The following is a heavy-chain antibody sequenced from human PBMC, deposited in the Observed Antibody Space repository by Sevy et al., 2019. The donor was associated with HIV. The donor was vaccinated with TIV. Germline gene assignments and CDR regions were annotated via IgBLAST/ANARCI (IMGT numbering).Heavy chain of an antibody. CDR3: AGAGAGYAFDI. Sequence: SETLSLTCTVSGGSISSYYWSWIRQPPGKGLEWIGYIHYSGSTNYNPSLKSRVTISVDTSKNQFSLKLSSVTAADTAVYYCAGAGAGYAFDIWGQGTMVTVSS. V-gene: IGHV4-59*01. CDR1: GGSISSYY. D-gene: IGHD3-10*01. J-gene: IGHJ3*02. CDR2: IHYSGST.